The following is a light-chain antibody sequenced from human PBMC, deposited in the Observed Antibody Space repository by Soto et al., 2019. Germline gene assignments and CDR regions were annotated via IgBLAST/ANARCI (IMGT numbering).Light chain of an antibody. J-gene: IGKJ1*01. CDR3: QQYGSSSWT. Sequence: EIVLTQSPGTLSLSPGERATLSCRASQSVSSSYLAWYQQKPGQAPRLLIYGASSRATGIPGRFSGSGSGTKFTLTIRRLEPEEFAVYYCQQYGSSSWTFGQGTKVEIK. CDR2: GAS. V-gene: IGKV3-20*01. CDR1: QSVSSSY.